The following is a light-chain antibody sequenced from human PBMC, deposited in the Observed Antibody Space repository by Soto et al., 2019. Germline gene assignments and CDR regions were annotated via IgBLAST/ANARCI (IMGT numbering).Light chain of an antibody. CDR1: QSISSW. V-gene: IGKV1-5*01. CDR2: ATS. J-gene: IGKJ1*01. Sequence: DIQMTQSTSTLSASVGDRVTITCRASQSISSWLAWYQQKPGQAPRLLIFATSNTATGIPDRFGGSGSETEFTLTISGLEPEDSAVYYCQYCGTSRTFGQGTNVDI. CDR3: QYCGTSRT.